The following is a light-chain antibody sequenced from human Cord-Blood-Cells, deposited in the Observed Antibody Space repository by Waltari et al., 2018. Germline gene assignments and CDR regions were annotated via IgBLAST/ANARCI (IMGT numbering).Light chain of an antibody. CDR3: QQRSNWPPWT. CDR1: QSVSSD. V-gene: IGKV3-11*01. J-gene: IGKJ1*01. CDR2: DAS. Sequence: EIVLTQSPATLSLSPGERATLSCRASQSVSSDLAWYQQKPGKAPRLLIYDASNRATGIPARFSGSGSGTEFTLTISSLEPEDFAGYYCQQRSNWPPWTCGQGTKVEIK.